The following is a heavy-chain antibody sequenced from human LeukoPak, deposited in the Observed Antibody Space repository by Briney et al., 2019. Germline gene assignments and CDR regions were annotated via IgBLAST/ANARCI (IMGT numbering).Heavy chain of an antibody. Sequence: GRFLRLSCAASGFTFSSYAMHWVRQAPGKGLEWVAVISYDGSNKYYADSVKGRFTISRDNAKNSLYLQMNSLRAEDTAVYYCAREDYYYYGMDVWGQGTTVTVSS. CDR3: AREDYYYYGMDV. CDR2: ISYDGSNK. J-gene: IGHJ6*02. V-gene: IGHV3-30-3*01. CDR1: GFTFSSYA.